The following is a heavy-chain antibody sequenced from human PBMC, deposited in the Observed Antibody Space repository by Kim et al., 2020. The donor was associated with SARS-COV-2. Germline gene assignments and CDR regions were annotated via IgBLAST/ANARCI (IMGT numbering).Heavy chain of an antibody. Sequence: GGSLRLSCAASGFTFSSYAMHWVRQAPGKGLEWVAVISYDGSNKYYADSVKGRFTISRDNSKNTLYLQMNSLRAEDTAVYYCARVRGIAAVPPAYWGQGTLVTVSS. CDR2: ISYDGSNK. CDR1: GFTFSSYA. V-gene: IGHV3-30*04. J-gene: IGHJ4*02. CDR3: ARVRGIAAVPPAY. D-gene: IGHD6-13*01.